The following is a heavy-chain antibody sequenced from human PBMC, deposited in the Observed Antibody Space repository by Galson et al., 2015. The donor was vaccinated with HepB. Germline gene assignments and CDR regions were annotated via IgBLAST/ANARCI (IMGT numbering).Heavy chain of an antibody. CDR3: AKTLRDCSTISCYTLDAFDN. D-gene: IGHD2-2*02. J-gene: IGHJ3*02. CDR1: GFSFRNYG. Sequence: SLRLSCAASGFSFRNYGMTWVRQAPGKGLEWVSSISASGGSVYYADSVKGRFTISRDNVRKSLYLYMNSLRGEDTALYYCAKTLRDCSTISCYTLDAFDNWGQGTVVTVSS. CDR2: ISASGGSV. V-gene: IGHV3-23*01.